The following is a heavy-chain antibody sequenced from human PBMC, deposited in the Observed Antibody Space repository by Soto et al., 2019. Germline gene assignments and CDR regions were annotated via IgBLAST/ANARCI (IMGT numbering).Heavy chain of an antibody. V-gene: IGHV3-23*01. CDR2: ISGSDDST. D-gene: IGHD6-6*01. Sequence: EVQLLESGGGLVQPGESLRLSCAASGFTFSSYAMSWVRQAPGKGLEWVSVISGSDDSTYYADSVKGRFTISRDNSKNTLYLQMNSLRAEDTAVYYWAKRSSSSTFDYWGQGTLFTVSS. CDR1: GFTFSSYA. J-gene: IGHJ4*02. CDR3: AKRSSSSTFDY.